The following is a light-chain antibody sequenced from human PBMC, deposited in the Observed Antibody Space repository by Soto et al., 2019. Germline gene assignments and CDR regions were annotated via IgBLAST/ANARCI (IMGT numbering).Light chain of an antibody. J-gene: IGKJ1*01. CDR2: GAS. V-gene: IGKV3-20*01. Sequence: IVLTQSPGTLSLSPGERTTLSCRASQSISRYLAWYQQKPGQGPRLLIYGASSRATGTPDRFSGSGSGTDFTLTINRLEPEDFAVYYCQHYGRSPTFGPGTKEDIK. CDR1: QSISRY. CDR3: QHYGRSPT.